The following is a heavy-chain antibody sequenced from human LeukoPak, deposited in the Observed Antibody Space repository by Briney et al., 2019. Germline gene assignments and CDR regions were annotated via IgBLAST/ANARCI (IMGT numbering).Heavy chain of an antibody. J-gene: IGHJ6*02. CDR3: ARVGYYGSGSYYYGMDV. CDR2: ISAYNGNT. D-gene: IGHD3-10*01. V-gene: IGHV1-18*01. CDR1: GYTFTSYG. Sequence: ASVKVSCKASGYTFTSYGNSWVRQAPGQGLEWMGWISAYNGNTNYAQKLQGRVTMTTDTSTSTAYMELSSLRSEDTAVYYCARVGYYGSGSYYYGMDVWGQGTTVTVSS.